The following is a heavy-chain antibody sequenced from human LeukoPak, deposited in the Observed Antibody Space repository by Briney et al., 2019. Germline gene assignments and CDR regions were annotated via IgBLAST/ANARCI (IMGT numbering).Heavy chain of an antibody. Sequence: GESLKISCKGSGYSFTTYWIAWVRQMPGKGLEWMGIIYPSDSDTRYSPSFQGQVTISADKSISTAYLQWSSLKASDTAIYYCARSYSSSWSGFDPWGQGTLVTVSS. J-gene: IGHJ5*02. CDR2: IYPSDSDT. D-gene: IGHD6-13*01. CDR3: ARSYSSSWSGFDP. V-gene: IGHV5-51*01. CDR1: GYSFTTYW.